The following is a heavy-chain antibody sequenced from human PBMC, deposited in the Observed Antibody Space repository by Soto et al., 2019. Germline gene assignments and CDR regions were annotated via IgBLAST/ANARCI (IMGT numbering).Heavy chain of an antibody. J-gene: IGHJ4*02. V-gene: IGHV3-30-3*01. Sequence: QVQLVESGGGVVQPGRSLRLSCAASGFTFSSYAMHWVRQAPGKGLEWVAVTSYDGSNKYYADSVKGRVTISRDNSKNTLYRQMNSLRAEGTAVYYCERDKSPYSSGWHNRHFDYWGKGTMVTASS. CDR3: ERDKSPYSSGWHNRHFDY. CDR2: TSYDGSNK. CDR1: GFTFSSYA. D-gene: IGHD6-19*01.